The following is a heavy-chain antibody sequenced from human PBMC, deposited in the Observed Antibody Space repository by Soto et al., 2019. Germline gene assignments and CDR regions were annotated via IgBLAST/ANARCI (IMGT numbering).Heavy chain of an antibody. CDR3: ARVIYCSGGSCSNYYYMDV. Sequence: PSETLSLTSTVSGGSISSGGYNWSWIRQHPGKGLEWIGNIFYSGSPYYNPSLKSRVTISVDTSKNQFSLKLSSVTAADTAVYYCARVIYCSGGSCSNYYYMDVWGKGTTVTVSS. CDR2: IFYSGSP. CDR1: GGSISSGGYN. V-gene: IGHV4-31*03. D-gene: IGHD2-15*01. J-gene: IGHJ6*03.